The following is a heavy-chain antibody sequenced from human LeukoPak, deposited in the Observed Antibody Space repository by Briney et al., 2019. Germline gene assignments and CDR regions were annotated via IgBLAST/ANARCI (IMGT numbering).Heavy chain of an antibody. J-gene: IGHJ4*02. CDR2: IIPILGIA. D-gene: IGHD2-15*01. Sequence: EASVKVSCKASGGTFSSYAISWVRQAPGQGLEWMGRIIPILGIANYAQEFQGRVTITADKSTSTAYMELSSLRSEDTAVYYCASLVAATTDFDYWGQGTLVTVSS. CDR3: ASLVAATTDFDY. V-gene: IGHV1-69*04. CDR1: GGTFSSYA.